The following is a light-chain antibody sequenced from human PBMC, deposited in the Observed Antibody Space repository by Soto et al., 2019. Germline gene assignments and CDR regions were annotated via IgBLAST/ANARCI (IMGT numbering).Light chain of an antibody. V-gene: IGLV2-23*02. Sequence: QSVLTQPASVSGSPGQSITISCTGTNSDVGNYNLVSWYQQHPGKAPKLMMYEVTKRLSGVSNRFSGSKSGNTASLTISGLQAEDEADYYCCSYAGSATWVFGGGTKVTVL. CDR2: EVT. J-gene: IGLJ3*02. CDR1: NSDVGNYNL. CDR3: CSYAGSATWV.